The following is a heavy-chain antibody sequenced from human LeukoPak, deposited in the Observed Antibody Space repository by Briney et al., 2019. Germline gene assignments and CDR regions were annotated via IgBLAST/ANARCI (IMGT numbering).Heavy chain of an antibody. D-gene: IGHD3-3*01. CDR3: ARVPINYDFWSGFENWFDP. Sequence: SETLSLTCAVSGYSISSGYYWGWIRQPPGKGLEWTGSIYHSGSTYYNPSLKSRVTISVDTSKNQFSLKLSSVTAADTAVYYCARVPINYDFWSGFENWFDPWGQGTLVTVSS. CDR1: GYSISSGYY. J-gene: IGHJ5*02. CDR2: IYHSGST. V-gene: IGHV4-38-2*01.